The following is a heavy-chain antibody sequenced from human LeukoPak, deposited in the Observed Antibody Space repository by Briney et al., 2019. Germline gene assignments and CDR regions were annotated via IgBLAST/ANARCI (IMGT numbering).Heavy chain of an antibody. CDR2: ISGSAGGT. Sequence: GGSLRLSCVVSGITVSNYAINWVRQAPGKGLEWVSGISGSAGGTKYADLVKGRFTISRDNSLNTVYLQMNSLRAEDTAVYFCAKRGIVIRGILIIGFHKEAYYFDYWGQGILVTVSS. CDR1: GITVSNYA. J-gene: IGHJ4*02. D-gene: IGHD3-10*01. CDR3: AKRGIVIRGILIIGFHKEAYYFDY. V-gene: IGHV3-23*01.